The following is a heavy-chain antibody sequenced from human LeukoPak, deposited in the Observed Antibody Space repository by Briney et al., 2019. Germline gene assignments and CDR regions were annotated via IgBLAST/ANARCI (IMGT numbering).Heavy chain of an antibody. CDR2: IYYSGST. CDR1: GGSISSYY. D-gene: IGHD3-10*01. CDR3: ARDLGYGSGSYFDY. V-gene: IGHV4-59*12. J-gene: IGHJ4*02. Sequence: SETLSLTCTVSGGSISSYYWSWIRQPLGKGLEWIGYIYYSGSTNYNPSLKSRVTISVDTSKNQFSLKLSSVTAADTAVYYCARDLGYGSGSYFDYWGQGTLVTVSS.